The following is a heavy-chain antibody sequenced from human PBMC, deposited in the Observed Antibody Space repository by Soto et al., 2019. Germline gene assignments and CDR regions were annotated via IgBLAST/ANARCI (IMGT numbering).Heavy chain of an antibody. CDR2: ISAYNGNT. CDR3: ARDGPSAAAEINWFDP. Sequence: QVQLVQSGAEVKKPGASVKVSCKASGYTFTSYGISWVRQAPGQGLEWMGWISAYNGNTNYAQKLQGRVTMTTDTSTSTGYMELRSLRSDDTAVYYCARDGPSAAAEINWFDPWGQGTLVTVSS. J-gene: IGHJ5*02. D-gene: IGHD6-13*01. CDR1: GYTFTSYG. V-gene: IGHV1-18*01.